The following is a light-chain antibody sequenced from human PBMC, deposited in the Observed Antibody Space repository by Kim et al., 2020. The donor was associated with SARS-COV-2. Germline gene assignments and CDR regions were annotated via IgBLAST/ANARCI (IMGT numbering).Light chain of an antibody. CDR2: QDS. V-gene: IGLV3-1*01. CDR1: KLGDKY. CDR3: QAWDSITPRV. J-gene: IGLJ3*02. Sequence: SYELTQPPSVSVSPGQTASITCSGDKLGDKYACWYQQKPGQSPVLVIYQDSKRPSGIPERFSGSNSGNTATLTISGTQAMEEADYYCQAWDSITPRVFGGGTQLTVL.